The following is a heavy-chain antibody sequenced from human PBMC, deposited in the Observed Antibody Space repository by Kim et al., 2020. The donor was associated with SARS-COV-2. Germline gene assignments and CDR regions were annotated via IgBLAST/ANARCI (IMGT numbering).Heavy chain of an antibody. D-gene: IGHD1-1*01. V-gene: IGHV1-18*01. Sequence: ASVKVSCKTSGYTFTDYRISWVRQAPGQGLEWVGWISAQTGDADYAPKLQGRVTMTTDTSTTTAYLKVISLRSDDSAVYYCARGYNYGDWGQGTLVTVSS. J-gene: IGHJ4*02. CDR3: ARGYNYGD. CDR2: ISAQTGDA. CDR1: GYTFTDYR.